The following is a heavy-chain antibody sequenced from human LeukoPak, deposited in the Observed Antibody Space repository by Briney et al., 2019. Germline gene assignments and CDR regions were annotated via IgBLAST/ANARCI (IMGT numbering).Heavy chain of an antibody. D-gene: IGHD3-10*01. V-gene: IGHV3-23*01. CDR2: VSTNGDVT. CDR3: AKLSLSGRSQSADY. CDR1: GFSFSTYA. Sequence: GGSRRLSCAGSGFSFSTYAMSWVRQAPGMGLEWVSVVSTNGDVTFYADSVKGRFTISRDNSKNTLSLQMNSLRAEDTAVYYCAKLSLSGRSQSADYWGQGTLVTVSS. J-gene: IGHJ4*02.